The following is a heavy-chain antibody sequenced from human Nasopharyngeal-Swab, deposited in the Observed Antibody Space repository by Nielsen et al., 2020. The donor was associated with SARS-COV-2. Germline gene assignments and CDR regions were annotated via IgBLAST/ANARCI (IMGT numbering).Heavy chain of an antibody. CDR3: ATSMVRGVITFYFDY. CDR1: GFTFSDYY. CDR2: ISSSGSTI. D-gene: IGHD3-10*01. Sequence: GASLKISCAASGFTFSDYYMSWIRQAPGKGLEWVSYISSSGSTIYYADSVKGRFTISRDNAKNSLYLQMNSLRAEDTAVYYCATSMVRGVITFYFDYWGQGTLVTVSS. V-gene: IGHV3-11*04. J-gene: IGHJ4*02.